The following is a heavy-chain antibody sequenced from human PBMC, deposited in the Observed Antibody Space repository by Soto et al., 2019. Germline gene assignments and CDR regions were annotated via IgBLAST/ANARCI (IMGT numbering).Heavy chain of an antibody. V-gene: IGHV1-18*01. CDR1: GYTFTSYG. Sequence: ASVKVSCKASGYTFTSYGISWVRRAPGQGLEWMGWISAYNGNTNYAQKLQGRVTMTTDTSTSTAYKELRNLRSDDTAVYYCARGPYYYDSSGYPTAWGQGTLVTVSS. CDR3: ARGPYYYDSSGYPTA. J-gene: IGHJ5*02. D-gene: IGHD3-22*01. CDR2: ISAYNGNT.